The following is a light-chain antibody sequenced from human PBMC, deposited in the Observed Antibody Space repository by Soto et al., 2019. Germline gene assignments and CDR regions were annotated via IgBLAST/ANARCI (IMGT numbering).Light chain of an antibody. CDR1: QGISTY. Sequence: DIPMTQSPSSLYASVGDRVTITCRASQGISTYLVWYQQRQGRAPKLLIYDASSLLSGVPSRFSGSGSGTDFTLTISSLQPEDFATYYCQQSYRTPYTFGQGTKLETK. CDR2: DAS. J-gene: IGKJ2*01. V-gene: IGKV1-39*01. CDR3: QQSYRTPYT.